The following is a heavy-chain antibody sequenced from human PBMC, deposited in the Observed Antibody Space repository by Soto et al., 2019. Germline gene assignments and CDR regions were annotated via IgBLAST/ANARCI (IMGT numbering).Heavy chain of an antibody. V-gene: IGHV1-69*01. Sequence: QVQLVQAGAEVKKPGSSVKGSGKDCGGTFGSYAISWVRQAPGQGLEWMGGIIPIPGTANYAQKFQGRVTIAADESTSTAYMELSSLRSEDTAVYYCARSQGSSTSLEIYYYYYYGMDVWGQGTTVTVYS. CDR2: IIPIPGTA. CDR1: GGTFGSYA. CDR3: ARSQGSSTSLEIYYYYYYGMDV. J-gene: IGHJ6*02. D-gene: IGHD2-2*01.